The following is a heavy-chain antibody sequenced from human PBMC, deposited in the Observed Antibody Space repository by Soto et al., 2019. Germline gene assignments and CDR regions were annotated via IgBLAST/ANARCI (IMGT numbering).Heavy chain of an antibody. CDR1: GFIFSNFG. Sequence: GGSLRLSCVAPGFIFSNFGMHWVRQAPGKGLEWVAVISSDENIKQYAASVRGRFAISRDNSKNKLYLQMTSLRAEDTAIYYCARGLRSVLDYWGQGTLVTVSS. D-gene: IGHD6-6*01. CDR3: ARGLRSVLDY. CDR2: ISSDENIK. J-gene: IGHJ4*02. V-gene: IGHV3-33*01.